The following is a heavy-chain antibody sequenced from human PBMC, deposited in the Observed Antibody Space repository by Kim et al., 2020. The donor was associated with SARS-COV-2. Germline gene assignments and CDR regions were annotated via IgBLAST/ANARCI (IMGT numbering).Heavy chain of an antibody. CDR1: GYTFTSYG. D-gene: IGHD3-9*01. V-gene: IGHV1-18*01. J-gene: IGHJ4*02. CDR3: ERSARILTGYSAIDY. Sequence: ASVKVSCKASGYTFTSYGISWVRQAPGQGLEWMGWISAYNGNTNYAQKLQGRVTMTTDTSTSTAYMELRSLRSDDTAVYYCERSARILTGYSAIDYWGQGALVTVSS. CDR2: ISAYNGNT.